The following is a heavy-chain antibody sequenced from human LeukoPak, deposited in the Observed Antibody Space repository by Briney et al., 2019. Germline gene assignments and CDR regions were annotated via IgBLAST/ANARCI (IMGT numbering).Heavy chain of an antibody. CDR3: ARGRDVAVVPAADFDF. V-gene: IGHV6-1*01. J-gene: IGHJ4*02. CDR2: SYFCSNWNY. Sequence: SQTVSLTCAISGYSVSRNNFAGNWIRQSPSRALEWLGRSYFCSNWNYEYARSMRSRIIINPDTSKNQVSLQLTSMTPEDTAVYYCARGRDVAVVPAADFDFWGQGTLVTVSS. D-gene: IGHD2-2*01. CDR1: GYSVSRNNFA.